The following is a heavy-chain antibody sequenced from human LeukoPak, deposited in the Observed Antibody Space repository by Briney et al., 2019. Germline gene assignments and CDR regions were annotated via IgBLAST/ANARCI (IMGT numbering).Heavy chain of an antibody. CDR2: IYYSGST. J-gene: IGHJ6*02. CDR1: GGSISSSSYY. V-gene: IGHV4-39*01. D-gene: IGHD1-14*01. Sequence: SETLSLTCTVSGGSISSSSYYWGWIRQPPGKGLECIGSIYYSGSTYYNPSLKSRVTISVDTSKNQFSLKLSFVTAADTAVYYCARLNLKPGDYYYGMDVWGQGTTVTVSS. CDR3: ARLNLKPGDYYYGMDV.